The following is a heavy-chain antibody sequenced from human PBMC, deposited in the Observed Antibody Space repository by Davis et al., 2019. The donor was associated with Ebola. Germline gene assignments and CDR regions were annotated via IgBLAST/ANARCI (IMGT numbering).Heavy chain of an antibody. D-gene: IGHD3-22*01. Sequence: ASVKVSCKASGYTFTSYGISWVRQATGQGLEWMGWMNPNSGNTGYAQKFQGRVTMTRDTSTSTVYMELSSLRSEDTAVYYCASGLRARGGGLLDYYYYYGMDVWGQGTTVTVSS. V-gene: IGHV1-8*02. CDR3: ASGLRARGGGLLDYYYYYGMDV. J-gene: IGHJ6*02. CDR1: GYTFTSYG. CDR2: MNPNSGNT.